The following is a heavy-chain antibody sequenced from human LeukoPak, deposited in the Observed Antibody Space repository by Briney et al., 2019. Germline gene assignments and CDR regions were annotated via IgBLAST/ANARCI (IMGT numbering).Heavy chain of an antibody. CDR1: GFTFSSYA. J-gene: IGHJ1*01. Sequence: GGSLRLSCAASGFTFSSYAMHWVRQAPGKGLEYVSAISSNGGSTYYANSVKGRFTISRDNSKNTLYLQMGSLRAEDMAVYYCLLAARRGDWGQGTLVTVSS. D-gene: IGHD6-6*01. CDR2: ISSNGGST. V-gene: IGHV3-64*01. CDR3: LLAARRGD.